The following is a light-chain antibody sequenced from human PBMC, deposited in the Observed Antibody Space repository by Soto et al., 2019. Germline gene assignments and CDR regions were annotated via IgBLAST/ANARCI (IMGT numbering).Light chain of an antibody. CDR1: SSDVGGYNY. CDR2: DVS. Sequence: QSALTQPASVSGSPGQSITISCTGTSSDVGGYNYVSWYQQHPGKAPKLMIYDVSNRPSGVSNRFSGSKSGNTASLTISGLQAEDEAAYYCSSYTRSSTDVVFGGGTKLTVL. CDR3: SSYTRSSTDVV. V-gene: IGLV2-14*01. J-gene: IGLJ2*01.